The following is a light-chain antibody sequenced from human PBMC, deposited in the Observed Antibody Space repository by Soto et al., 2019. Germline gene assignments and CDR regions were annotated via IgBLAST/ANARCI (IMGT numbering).Light chain of an antibody. J-gene: IGLJ2*01. V-gene: IGLV1-40*01. CDR2: GND. CDR1: SSNIGAFYD. CDR3: QSYDRSLSVVV. Sequence: QAVVTQPPSVSGAPGQRVTISCTGSSSNIGAFYDVHWYQHLPGTAPKLLIYGNDNRPSGVPDRFSGSQSGTSASLAITGLQAEDEADYYCQSYDRSLSVVVFGGGTKLTVL.